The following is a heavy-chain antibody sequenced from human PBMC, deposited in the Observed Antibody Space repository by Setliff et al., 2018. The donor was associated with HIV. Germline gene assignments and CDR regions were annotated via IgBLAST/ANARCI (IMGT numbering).Heavy chain of an antibody. D-gene: IGHD6-19*01. J-gene: IGHJ6*03. V-gene: IGHV1-69*10. Sequence: GASVKVSCKASGGNFRSYGISWVRQAPGQGLEWMGGIIPMSGVPKYAQKFQGRVTITADKSTSTAYMELSSLRSEDTAVYYCARNPEMAALNYFYYCMDVWGKGTTVTVSS. CDR1: GGNFRSYG. CDR2: IIPMSGVP. CDR3: ARNPEMAALNYFYYCMDV.